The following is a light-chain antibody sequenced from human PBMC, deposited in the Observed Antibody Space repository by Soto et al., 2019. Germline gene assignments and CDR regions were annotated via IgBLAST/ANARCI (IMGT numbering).Light chain of an antibody. Sequence: EIVMTQSPATLSVSPGERATLSCRASQSVSGNLAWYQQKPGQAPRLLIYGASARATGIPARFSGSGSGTEFTLTISSLQTEDFAVYYCQQYNNWPKTFGQGTKVEIK. CDR3: QQYNNWPKT. J-gene: IGKJ1*01. V-gene: IGKV3-15*01. CDR1: QSVSGN. CDR2: GAS.